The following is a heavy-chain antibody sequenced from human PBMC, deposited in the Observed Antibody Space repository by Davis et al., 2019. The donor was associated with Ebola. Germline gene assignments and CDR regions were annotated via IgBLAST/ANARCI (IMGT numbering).Heavy chain of an antibody. CDR2: IIPIFGTA. CDR3: ARDRILWFGELFREIYGMDV. D-gene: IGHD3-10*01. CDR1: GCTFISYA. Sequence: AASVKVSCKASGCTFISYAISWVRQAPGQGLEWMGGIIPIFGTANYAQKFQGRVTITADESTSTAYMELSSLRSEDTAVYYCARDRILWFGELFREIYGMDVWGKGTTVTVSS. V-gene: IGHV1-69*13. J-gene: IGHJ6*04.